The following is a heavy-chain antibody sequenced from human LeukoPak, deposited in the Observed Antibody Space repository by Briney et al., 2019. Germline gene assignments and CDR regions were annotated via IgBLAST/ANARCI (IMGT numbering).Heavy chain of an antibody. CDR1: GGTFSSYA. Sequence: SVKVSCKASGGTFSSYAISWVRQAPGQGLEWMGGIIPIFGTANYAQKFQGRVTITADESTSTAYMELSSLRSEDTAVYYCANLAVRHNWFDPWGQGTLVTVSS. CDR2: IIPIFGTA. D-gene: IGHD6-25*01. V-gene: IGHV1-69*13. J-gene: IGHJ5*02. CDR3: ANLAVRHNWFDP.